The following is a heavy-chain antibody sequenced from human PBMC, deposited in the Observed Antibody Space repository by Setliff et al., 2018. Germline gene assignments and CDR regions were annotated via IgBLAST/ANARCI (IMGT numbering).Heavy chain of an antibody. J-gene: IGHJ4*02. CDR1: GFTLSPYA. CDR3: ARIGYNGWKFDY. Sequence: SLRLSCAAPGFTLSPYAMSWVRQAPDKVLEWVAALGYEGTNEYYADSVKGRFTISRDNSKNTLYLQMNSMRTEDTAVYYCARIGYNGWKFDYWGQGTLVTVSS. CDR2: LGYEGTNE. V-gene: IGHV3-33*08. D-gene: IGHD1-26*01.